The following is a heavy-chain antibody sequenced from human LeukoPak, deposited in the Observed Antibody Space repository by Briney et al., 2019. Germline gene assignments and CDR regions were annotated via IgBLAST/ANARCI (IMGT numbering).Heavy chain of an antibody. J-gene: IGHJ4*02. D-gene: IGHD3-22*01. CDR2: IRGSGFST. CDR3: ARDSSGYYTEGR. V-gene: IGHV3-23*01. CDR1: GLTFSNHG. Sequence: GGTLRLSCAASGLTFSNHGMSWVRQAPGKGLEWVSGIRGSGFSTDYADSVKGRLTISRDNSKNTLYLQMNSLRAEDTAVYYCARDSSGYYTEGRWGQGTLVTVSS.